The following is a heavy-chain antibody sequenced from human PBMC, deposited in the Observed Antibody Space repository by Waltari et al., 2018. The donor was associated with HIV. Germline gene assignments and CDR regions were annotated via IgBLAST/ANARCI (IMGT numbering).Heavy chain of an antibody. CDR3: AKVPVLPTGREDY. CDR1: GFTFSMSV. J-gene: IGHJ4*02. Sequence: EVQLVESGGGLVQPGESLRLSCAASGFTFSMSVMTWVSQAPGKGLQWVAGISGNGGSRYYTDSVKGRFTISRDNSKKTLYLQMDSLRAEDTAVYYCAKVPVLPTGREDYWGQGTLVTVSS. D-gene: IGHD2-2*01. V-gene: IGHV3-23*04. CDR2: ISGNGGSR.